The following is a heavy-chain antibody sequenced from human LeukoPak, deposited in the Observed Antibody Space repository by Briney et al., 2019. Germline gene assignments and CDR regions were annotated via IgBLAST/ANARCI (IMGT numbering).Heavy chain of an antibody. CDR2: ISSSGSAI. V-gene: IGHV3-48*03. Sequence: GGSLRLSCAASGFTFSSYVMNWVRPAPGKGLEWVSYISSSGSAIYYTDPVKSRFTISRDNAKNSLYLQMNSLRAEDTAVYYCVTVAGATKGHYFDYWGQGTLVTVSS. D-gene: IGHD1-26*01. CDR1: GFTFSSYV. CDR3: VTVAGATKGHYFDY. J-gene: IGHJ4*02.